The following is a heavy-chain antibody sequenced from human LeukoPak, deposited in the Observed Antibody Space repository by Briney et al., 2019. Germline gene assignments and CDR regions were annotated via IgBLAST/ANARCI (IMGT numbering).Heavy chain of an antibody. CDR1: GFTFSSYA. D-gene: IGHD3-10*01. J-gene: IGHJ4*02. Sequence: GGSLRLSCAASGFTFSSYAMHWVRQAPGKGLEYVSAISSNGGSTYYANSVKGRFTISRDNSKNTLYLHMGSLRAEDMAVYYCARVGAGSYYYWGQGTLVTVSS. V-gene: IGHV3-64*01. CDR2: ISSNGGST. CDR3: ARVGAGSYYY.